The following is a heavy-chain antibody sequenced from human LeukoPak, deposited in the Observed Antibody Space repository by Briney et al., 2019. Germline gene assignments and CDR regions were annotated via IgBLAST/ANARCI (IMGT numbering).Heavy chain of an antibody. CDR1: GGSISSGDYY. CDR3: ARDIVVVPAATDPYYYYGMDV. J-gene: IGHJ6*02. V-gene: IGHV4-30-4*01. D-gene: IGHD2-2*01. Sequence: KASETLSLTCTVSGGSISSGDYYWSWIRQPPGKGLEWIGYIYYSGSTYYNPPLKSRVTISVDTSKNQFSLKLCSVTAADTAVYYCARDIVVVPAATDPYYYYGMDVWGQGTTVTVSS. CDR2: IYYSGST.